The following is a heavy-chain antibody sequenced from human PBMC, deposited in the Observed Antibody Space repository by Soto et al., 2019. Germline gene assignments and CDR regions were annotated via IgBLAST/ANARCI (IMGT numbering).Heavy chain of an antibody. CDR2: ISGSGGST. D-gene: IGHD6-19*01. J-gene: IGHJ4*02. CDR3: AKDLGIDVDGTDY. V-gene: IGHV3-23*01. Sequence: GGSLRLSCAASGFTFSSYAMSWVRQAPGKGLEWVSAISGSGGSTYYADSVKGRFTISRDNAKNTLYLQMNSLRAEDTAVYFCAKDLGIDVDGTDYWGQGTLVTVSS. CDR1: GFTFSSYA.